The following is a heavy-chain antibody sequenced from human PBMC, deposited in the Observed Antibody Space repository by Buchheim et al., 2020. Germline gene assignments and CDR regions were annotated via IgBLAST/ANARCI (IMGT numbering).Heavy chain of an antibody. V-gene: IGHV4-31*03. Sequence: QVQLQESGPGLVKPSQTLSLTCTVSGGSISSGASYWNWIRQHPGKGLEWIGYIYYSGSTYYTPSLKSRVTISVDTSKNQFSLKLSSVTAADTAVYYCARHTFWSGLNWFDPWGQGTL. CDR1: GGSISSGASY. D-gene: IGHD3-3*01. CDR3: ARHTFWSGLNWFDP. J-gene: IGHJ5*02. CDR2: IYYSGST.